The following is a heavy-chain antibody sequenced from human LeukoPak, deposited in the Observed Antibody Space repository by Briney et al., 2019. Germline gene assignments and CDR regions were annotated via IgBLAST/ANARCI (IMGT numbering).Heavy chain of an antibody. V-gene: IGHV3-33*01. Sequence: GGSLRLSCAASGFIFSSYGMHWVRQAPGKGLEWVAVIWYDGSNKYYADSVKGRFTISRDNSKNTLYLQMNSLRAEDTAVYYCARDGDYYGSGSYYAPEVDYWGQGTLVTVSS. CDR1: GFIFSSYG. CDR3: ARDGDYYGSGSYYAPEVDY. D-gene: IGHD3-10*01. J-gene: IGHJ4*02. CDR2: IWYDGSNK.